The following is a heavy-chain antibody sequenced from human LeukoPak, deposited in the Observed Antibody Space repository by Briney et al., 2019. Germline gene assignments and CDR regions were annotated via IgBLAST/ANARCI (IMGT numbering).Heavy chain of an antibody. CDR1: AFTFSSYS. Sequence: PGGSLRLSCAASAFTFSSYSMNWVRQAPGKGLEWVSSISSSSSYIYYADSVKGRFTISRDNAKNSLYLQMNSLRAEDTAVYYCARYWGEYYYDSSGYYSYVDYWGQGTLVTVSS. D-gene: IGHD3-22*01. V-gene: IGHV3-21*01. CDR2: ISSSSSYI. CDR3: ARYWGEYYYDSSGYYSYVDY. J-gene: IGHJ4*02.